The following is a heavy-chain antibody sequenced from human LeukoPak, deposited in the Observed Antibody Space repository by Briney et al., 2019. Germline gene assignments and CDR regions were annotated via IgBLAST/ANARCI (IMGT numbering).Heavy chain of an antibody. CDR2: ISAYNGNT. CDR1: GYTFTSYG. Sequence: ASVKVSCKASGYTFTSYGISWVRQAPGQGLEWMGWISAYNGNTNYAQKLQGRVTMTTDTSTSTAYMELSSLRSEDTAVYYCARCMAAGMTFDYWGQGTLVTVSS. J-gene: IGHJ4*02. V-gene: IGHV1-18*01. D-gene: IGHD6-13*01. CDR3: ARCMAAGMTFDY.